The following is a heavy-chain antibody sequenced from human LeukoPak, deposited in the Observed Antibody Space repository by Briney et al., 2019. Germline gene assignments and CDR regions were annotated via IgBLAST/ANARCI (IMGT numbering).Heavy chain of an antibody. CDR1: GYTFTSYG. Sequence: ASVKVSCKASGYTFTSYGISWVRQAPGQGLEWMGWINPNSGGTNYAQKFQGRVTMTRDTSISTAYMELSRLRSDDTAVYYCARGNAGWLQLRNWFDPWGQGTLVTVSS. D-gene: IGHD5-24*01. CDR2: INPNSGGT. V-gene: IGHV1-2*02. J-gene: IGHJ5*02. CDR3: ARGNAGWLQLRNWFDP.